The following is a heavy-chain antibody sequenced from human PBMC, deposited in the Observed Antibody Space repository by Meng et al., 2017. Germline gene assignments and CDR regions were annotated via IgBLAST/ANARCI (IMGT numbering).Heavy chain of an antibody. CDR3: ARFLYYYDSSGYAED. CDR2: IYHSGST. D-gene: IGHD3-22*01. J-gene: IGHJ4*02. V-gene: IGHV4-4*02. CDR1: GGSISSSNW. Sequence: QGQLQEAGPGLVKPSGTLSLTCAVSGGSISSSNWWSWVRQPPGKGLEWIGEIYHSGSTNYNPSLKSRVTISVDKSKNQFSLKLSSVTAADTAVYYCARFLYYYDSSGYAEDWGQGTLVTVSS.